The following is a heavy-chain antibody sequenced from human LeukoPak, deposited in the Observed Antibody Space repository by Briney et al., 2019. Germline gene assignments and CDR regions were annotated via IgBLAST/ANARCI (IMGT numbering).Heavy chain of an antibody. CDR1: GGSISSTSYY. V-gene: IGHV4-39*07. CDR3: ARELRYDNSDSGAF. CDR2: IYYTGTT. D-gene: IGHD3-22*01. J-gene: IGHJ3*01. Sequence: SETLSLTCNVSGGSISSTSYYWGWIRQPPGKGLEWLGNIYYTGTTYYNPSLKSRVTISVDTSKNQFSLKLSSVTAADTAVYYCARELRYDNSDSGAFWGQGTVVTVSS.